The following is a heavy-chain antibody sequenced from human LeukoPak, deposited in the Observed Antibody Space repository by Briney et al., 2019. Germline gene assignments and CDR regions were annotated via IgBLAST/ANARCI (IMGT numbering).Heavy chain of an antibody. CDR3: TRTSTANNWFDP. CDR1: GGSISSGGYS. V-gene: IGHV4-30-2*01. CDR2: ISHSGST. D-gene: IGHD4-11*01. J-gene: IGHJ5*02. Sequence: SETLSLTCAVSGGSISSGGYSWSWIRQPPGKGLEWIGCISHSGSTFYNPSLRSRVTISVDRSKNQFSLKVRSVTAADTAVYYCTRTSTANNWFDPWGQGTLVTVSS.